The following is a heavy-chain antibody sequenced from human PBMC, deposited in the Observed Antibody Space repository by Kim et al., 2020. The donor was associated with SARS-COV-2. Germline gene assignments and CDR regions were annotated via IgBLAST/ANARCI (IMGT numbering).Heavy chain of an antibody. J-gene: IGHJ3*02. D-gene: IGHD5-18*01. V-gene: IGHV3-13*01. Sequence: SVKGRLTISRENAKNSLYLQMNSLRAGDTAVYYCARGGAGYSYGSNAFDIWGQGTMVTVSS. CDR3: ARGGAGYSYGSNAFDI.